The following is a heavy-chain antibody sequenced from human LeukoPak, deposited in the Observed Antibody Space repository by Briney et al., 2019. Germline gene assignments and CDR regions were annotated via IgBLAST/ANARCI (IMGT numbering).Heavy chain of an antibody. Sequence: ASVKVSCKASGGSVNNYAITWVRQAPGQGLEWMGGIIPIFVTPNYAQRFQGRVTITAERSTSTACMELSSLRSDDTAVYYCARHTRRDDSSGHPAFDIWGQGTMVTVSS. D-gene: IGHD3-22*01. V-gene: IGHV1-69*06. CDR3: ARHTRRDDSSGHPAFDI. CDR1: GGSVNNYA. CDR2: IIPIFVTP. J-gene: IGHJ3*02.